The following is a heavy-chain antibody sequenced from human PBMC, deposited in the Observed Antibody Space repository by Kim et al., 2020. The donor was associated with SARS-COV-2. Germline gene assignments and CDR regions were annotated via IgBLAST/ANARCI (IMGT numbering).Heavy chain of an antibody. D-gene: IGHD4-17*01. CDR2: IWYDGSNK. CDR3: ARESGRGGDYAPDY. J-gene: IGHJ4*02. Sequence: GGSLRLSCAASGFTFSSYGMHWVRQAPGKGLEWVAVIWYDGSNKYYADSVKGRFTISRDNSKNTLYLQMNSLRAEDTAVYYCARESGRGGDYAPDYWGQGTLVTVSS. CDR1: GFTFSSYG. V-gene: IGHV3-33*01.